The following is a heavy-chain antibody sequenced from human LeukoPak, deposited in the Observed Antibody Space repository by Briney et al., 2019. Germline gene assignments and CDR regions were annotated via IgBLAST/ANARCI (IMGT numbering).Heavy chain of an antibody. J-gene: IGHJ6*02. V-gene: IGHV3-15*01. D-gene: IGHD2-2*01. CDR1: GFTFSNAW. CDR3: TTEQVVPAAMVYYYYYYGMDV. CDR2: IKSKTDGGTT. Sequence: GGSLRLSCAASGFTFSNAWMSGVRQAPGKGLEWVGRIKSKTDGGTTDYAAPVKGRFTISRDDSKNTLYLQMNSLKTEDTAVYYCTTEQVVPAAMVYYYYYYGMDVWGQGTTVTVSS.